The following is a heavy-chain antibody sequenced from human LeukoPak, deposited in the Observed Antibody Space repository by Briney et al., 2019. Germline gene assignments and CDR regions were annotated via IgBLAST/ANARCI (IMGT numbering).Heavy chain of an antibody. CDR1: GGSINDAS. V-gene: IGHV4-59*01. J-gene: IGHJ4*02. Sequence: HPSETLSLTCTASGGSINDASWNWIRKPPGQGLEWIGYINHSGGTNYNPSRKSRVTISQDTSKNQFSLKLSSVTAADTAVYYCARVGTYSRSLDSWGQGTLVTVSS. CDR2: INHSGGT. D-gene: IGHD2-15*01. CDR3: ARVGTYSRSLDS.